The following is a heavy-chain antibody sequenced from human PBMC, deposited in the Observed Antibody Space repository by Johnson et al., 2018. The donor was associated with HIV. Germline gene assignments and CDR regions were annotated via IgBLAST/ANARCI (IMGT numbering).Heavy chain of an antibody. CDR3: ARGDAFDI. CDR2: ISYDGSNK. Sequence: QVQLVESGGGVVQPGRSLRLSCAASGFTFSSYAMHWVRQAPGKGLEWVAVISYDGSNKYYADSVKGRFTIYRDNSKNTLYLQMNSLRAEDTAVYYCARGDAFDIWGQGTMVTVSS. V-gene: IGHV3-30*04. CDR1: GFTFSSYA. J-gene: IGHJ3*02.